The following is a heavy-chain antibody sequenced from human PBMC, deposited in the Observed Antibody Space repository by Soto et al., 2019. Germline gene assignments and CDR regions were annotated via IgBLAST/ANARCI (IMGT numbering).Heavy chain of an antibody. J-gene: IGHJ6*02. CDR2: IYYSGST. D-gene: IGHD3-22*01. CDR1: GGSISSSSYY. CDR3: ARESGYYDSSGYPHYGMDV. Sequence: SETLSLTCTVSGGSISSSSYYWGWIRQPPGKGLEWIGYIYYSGSTNYNPSLKSRVTISVDTSKNQFSLKLSSVTAADTAVYYCARESGYYDSSGYPHYGMDVWGQGTTVTVSS. V-gene: IGHV4-39*07.